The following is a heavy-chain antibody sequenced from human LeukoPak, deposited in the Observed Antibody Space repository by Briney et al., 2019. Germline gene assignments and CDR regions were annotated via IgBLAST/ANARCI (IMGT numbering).Heavy chain of an antibody. V-gene: IGHV3-7*01. CDR3: ARRRITMVRGVIINWFDP. CDR1: GFTLSSYW. CDR2: IKQDGTEK. Sequence: GGSLRFSCAASGFTLSSYWMNWVRQAPGKGLEWVANIKQDGTEKYYVDSVKGRFTISRDNAKNSLYLQMNSLRAEDTAVYYCARRRITMVRGVIINWFDPWGQGTLVTVSS. D-gene: IGHD3-10*01. J-gene: IGHJ5*02.